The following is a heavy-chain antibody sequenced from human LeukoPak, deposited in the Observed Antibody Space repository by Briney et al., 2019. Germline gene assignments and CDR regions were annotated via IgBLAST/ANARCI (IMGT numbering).Heavy chain of an antibody. Sequence: RGGSLRLSCAASGFTFSVYYMSWIRHAPGKGLEWVSYISHSGRTMYYADSVKGRFTISRDNAKNSLYLQMNSLRAGDTAVYYCARDSIVRGNIGNDMDVWGKGTTVTVSS. CDR2: ISHSGRTM. V-gene: IGHV3-11*01. J-gene: IGHJ6*03. D-gene: IGHD2-8*01. CDR3: ARDSIVRGNIGNDMDV. CDR1: GFTFSVYY.